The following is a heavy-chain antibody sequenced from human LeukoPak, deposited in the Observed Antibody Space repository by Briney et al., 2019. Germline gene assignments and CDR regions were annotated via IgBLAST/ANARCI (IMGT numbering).Heavy chain of an antibody. CDR3: ARDQTYYYDSSGYLFDY. V-gene: IGHV3-74*01. D-gene: IGHD3-22*01. Sequence: GGSLRLSCAASGFIFSSYWMHWVRHAPGKGLAWVSRINTDWSSTSYADSVKGRFTISRDNSKNTLYLKMNSLRAEDTAVYYCARDQTYYYDSSGYLFDYWGQGTLVTVSS. CDR2: INTDWSST. J-gene: IGHJ4*02. CDR1: GFIFSSYW.